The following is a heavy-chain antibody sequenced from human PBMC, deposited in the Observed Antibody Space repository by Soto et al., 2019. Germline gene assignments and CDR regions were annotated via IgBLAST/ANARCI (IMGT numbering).Heavy chain of an antibody. Sequence: QVQLMQSGAEVKKPGASVKVSCKASGYTFTGYYMHWVRQAPGQGLEWMGWINPNSGGTNYAQKFQGWVTMTRDTSISTAYMELSRLRSDDTAVYYCARGPFRLGSSSWFDPWGQGTLVTVSS. J-gene: IGHJ5*02. D-gene: IGHD2-2*03. V-gene: IGHV1-2*04. CDR1: GYTFTGYY. CDR3: ARGPFRLGSSSWFDP. CDR2: INPNSGGT.